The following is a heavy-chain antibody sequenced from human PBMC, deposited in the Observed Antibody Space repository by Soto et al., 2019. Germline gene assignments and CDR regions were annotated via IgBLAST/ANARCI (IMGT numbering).Heavy chain of an antibody. V-gene: IGHV4-34*01. Sequence: SETLSLTCAVYGGSFSGYYWTWIRQPPGTGLEWIGEINHSGSTNYNPSLKSRVTISVDTSKNQFSLKLTSVTAADTAVYYCARRYGGNFDYWGQGTLVTVSS. CDR3: ARRYGGNFDY. CDR2: INHSGST. D-gene: IGHD1-26*01. CDR1: GGSFSGYY. J-gene: IGHJ4*02.